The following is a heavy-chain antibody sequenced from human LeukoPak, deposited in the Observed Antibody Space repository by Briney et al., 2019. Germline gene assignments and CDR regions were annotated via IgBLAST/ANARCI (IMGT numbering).Heavy chain of an antibody. D-gene: IGHD4-17*01. Sequence: ASVKVSCKVSGYTLTELSMHWVRQAPGKGLEWMGGFDPEDGETIYAQKFQGRATMTEDTSTDTAYMALSSLRSEDTAVYYCATSGSDYGDYPNWFDPWGQGTLVTVSS. V-gene: IGHV1-24*01. CDR3: ATSGSDYGDYPNWFDP. CDR1: GYTLTELS. CDR2: FDPEDGET. J-gene: IGHJ5*02.